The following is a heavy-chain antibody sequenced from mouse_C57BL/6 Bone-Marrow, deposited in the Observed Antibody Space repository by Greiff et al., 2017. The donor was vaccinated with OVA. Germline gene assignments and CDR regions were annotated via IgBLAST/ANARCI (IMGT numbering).Heavy chain of an antibody. D-gene: IGHD2-3*01. CDR3: ARSRNDGTTRGDY. CDR2: IHPNSGST. J-gene: IGHJ2*01. Sequence: QVQLQQPGAELVKPGASVKLSCKASGYTFTSYWMHWVKQRPGQGLEWIGMIHPNSGSTNYNEKFKSKATLTVDKSSSTAYMQLSSLTSEDSAVYYCARSRNDGTTRGDYWGQGTTLTVSS. CDR1: GYTFTSYW. V-gene: IGHV1-64*01.